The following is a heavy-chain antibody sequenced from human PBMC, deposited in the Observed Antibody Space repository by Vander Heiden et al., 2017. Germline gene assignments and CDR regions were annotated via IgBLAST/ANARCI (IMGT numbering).Heavy chain of an antibody. CDR3: ARWSSAINAFDI. J-gene: IGHJ3*02. CDR2: LYSEGQT. CDR1: GFTVSANF. Sequence: QLMESGGGLIQPGGSLRLSCSSSGFTVSANFMAWVRQAPGKGLEWVSVLYSEGQTFYADSVRGRFTISRDTSKNTLHLEINSLRGEDTAMYYCARWSSAINAFDIWGPGARVTVSS. V-gene: IGHV3-53*01. D-gene: IGHD5-12*01.